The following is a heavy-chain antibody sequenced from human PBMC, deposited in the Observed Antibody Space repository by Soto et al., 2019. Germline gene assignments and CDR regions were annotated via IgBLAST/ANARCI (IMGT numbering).Heavy chain of an antibody. J-gene: IGHJ6*02. V-gene: IGHV3-7*05. CDR1: EFTFSSYW. CDR3: ARELGAPGRGSAVGYYYHYGMDG. D-gene: IGHD2-2*01. CDR2: IKEDGREK. Sequence: EVQLVESGGGLVQPGGSLRLSCAASEFTFSSYWMNWVRQAPGKGLEWVANIKEDGREKYYVDSVKGRFTISRDNAKNSLYLQMNSLRGEDTAVYYCARELGAPGRGSAVGYYYHYGMDGWGQGTTVTVSS.